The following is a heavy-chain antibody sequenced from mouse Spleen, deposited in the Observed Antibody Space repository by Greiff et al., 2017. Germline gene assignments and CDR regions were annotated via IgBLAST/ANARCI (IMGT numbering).Heavy chain of an antibody. CDR3: ATAYYSNYDLYYYAMDY. Sequence: VQLQQSVAELVRPGASVKLSCTASGFNIKNTYMHWVKQRPEQGLEWIGRIDPANGNTKYAPKFQGKATITADTSSNTAYLQLSSLTSEDTAIYYCATAYYSNYDLYYYAMDYWGQGTSVTVSS. D-gene: IGHD2-5*01. J-gene: IGHJ4*01. CDR1: GFNIKNTY. V-gene: IGHV14-3*01. CDR2: IDPANGNT.